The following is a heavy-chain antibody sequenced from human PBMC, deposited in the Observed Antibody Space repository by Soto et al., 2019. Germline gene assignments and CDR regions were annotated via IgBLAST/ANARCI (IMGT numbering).Heavy chain of an antibody. D-gene: IGHD3-22*01. J-gene: IGHJ4*02. CDR1: GFTFSSYA. CDR3: AKDGSYYDSPTESDF. Sequence: GGSLRLSCAASGFTFSSYAMSWVRHAPGKGLEWVSAISGSGYHSYYADAVKGRFTISRDNSKNTLYLQMNSLRAEDTAVYYCAKDGSYYDSPTESDFWGQGTLVTVSS. V-gene: IGHV3-23*01. CDR2: ISGSGYHS.